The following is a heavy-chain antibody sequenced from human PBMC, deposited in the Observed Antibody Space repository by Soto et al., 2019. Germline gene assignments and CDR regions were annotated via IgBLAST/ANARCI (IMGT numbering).Heavy chain of an antibody. CDR2: ISSRGSPT. Sequence: GGSLRLSCAASGFTFSGYYMSWMRQAPGKGLEWVSYISSRGSPTYYADSVKGRFTISRDNAESSLYLQMNSLRDEDTAIYYCARERGATRGYYYGMDVWGQGTTVTVSS. CDR3: ARERGATRGYYYGMDV. V-gene: IGHV3-11*01. CDR1: GFTFSGYY. J-gene: IGHJ6*02. D-gene: IGHD1-26*01.